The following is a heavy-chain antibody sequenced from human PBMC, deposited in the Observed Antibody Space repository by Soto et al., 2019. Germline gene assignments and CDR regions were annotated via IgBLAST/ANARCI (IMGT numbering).Heavy chain of an antibody. V-gene: IGHV1-3*01. J-gene: IGHJ5*02. CDR2: INVGNGNT. CDR1: GYTYISYS. D-gene: IGHD6-19*01. Sequence: ASVKVSCKASGYTYISYSMHLVRQAPGQRLEWMGWINVGNGNTKYSQNFQGRVTINQDTSASTAYMELSSLTSEDTAVYYCAREKWGSGSRWLDPRAQRTLVTVSS. CDR3: AREKWGSGSRWLDP.